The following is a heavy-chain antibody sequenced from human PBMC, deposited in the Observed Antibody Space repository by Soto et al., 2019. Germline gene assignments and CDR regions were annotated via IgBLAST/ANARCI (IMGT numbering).Heavy chain of an antibody. D-gene: IGHD4-17*01. Sequence: QLQLQESGSGLVKPSQTLSLTCAVSGGSISSGGYSWSWIRQPPRKCLEWIGDIYHSGSTYYNPSLQSRVTISVDRSKTQCSLKLSSVTAADTAVYYCARATVTRVDYWGQGTLVTVSS. CDR2: IYHSGST. CDR1: GGSISSGGYS. V-gene: IGHV4-30-2*01. CDR3: ARATVTRVDY. J-gene: IGHJ4*02.